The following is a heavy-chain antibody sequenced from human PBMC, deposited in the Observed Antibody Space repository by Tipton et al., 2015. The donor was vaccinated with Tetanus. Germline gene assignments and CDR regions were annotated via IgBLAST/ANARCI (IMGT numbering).Heavy chain of an antibody. CDR3: ARAHCTDGVCNFDF. V-gene: IGHV5-51*01. CDR1: GYIFTNYW. D-gene: IGHD2-8*01. CDR2: IYPGDSDT. J-gene: IGHJ4*02. Sequence: QLVQSGGEVKKPGESLKISCKGSGYIFTNYWIGWVRQKPGKGLEWMGIIYPGDSDTRYSPSFQGQVTISADKSINTAYLQWSSLKASDTSVFYCARAHCTDGVCNFDFWGQGALVTVAS.